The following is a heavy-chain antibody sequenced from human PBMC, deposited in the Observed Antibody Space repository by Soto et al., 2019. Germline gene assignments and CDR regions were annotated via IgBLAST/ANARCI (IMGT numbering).Heavy chain of an antibody. V-gene: IGHV1-46*01. Sequence: VQLVQSGAEVKKPGASVQVSCKTSGYSFSNYSMHWVRQVPGQGLEWMGKINPNGGSTSLAQKFKDAVTLTRDTSTNTVYMELSSLASEDTAAYYCARDGVQLWPRYYFDYWGQGTLVTVSS. CDR2: INPNGGST. CDR1: GYSFSNYS. D-gene: IGHD1-1*01. J-gene: IGHJ4*02. CDR3: ARDGVQLWPRYYFDY.